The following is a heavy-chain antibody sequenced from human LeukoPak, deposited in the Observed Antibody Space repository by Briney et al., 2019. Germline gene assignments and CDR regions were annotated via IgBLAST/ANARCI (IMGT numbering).Heavy chain of an antibody. V-gene: IGHV1-3*01. CDR1: GYTFTSYA. CDR3: ARDLNDILTGYLLGY. J-gene: IGHJ4*02. D-gene: IGHD3-9*01. Sequence: ASVKVSCKPSGYTFTSYAMHWVRQAPGQRLEWMGWINAGNGNTKYSQKFQGRVTITRDTSASTAYMELSSLRSEDTAVYYCARDLNDILTGYLLGYWGQGTLVTVSS. CDR2: INAGNGNT.